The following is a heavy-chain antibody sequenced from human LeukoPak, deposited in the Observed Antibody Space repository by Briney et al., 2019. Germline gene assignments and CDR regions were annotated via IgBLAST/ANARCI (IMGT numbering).Heavy chain of an antibody. CDR3: ASYYYGSGSYGDY. V-gene: IGHV4-34*01. D-gene: IGHD3-10*01. J-gene: IGHJ4*02. Sequence: SETLSLTCAVYGGSFSGYYWSWIRQPPGKGLEWIGEINHSGSTNYNPSLKSRVTISVDTSKNQFSLKLSSVTAADTAVYYCASYYYGSGSYGDYWGQGTLVTVSS. CDR2: INHSGST. CDR1: GGSFSGYY.